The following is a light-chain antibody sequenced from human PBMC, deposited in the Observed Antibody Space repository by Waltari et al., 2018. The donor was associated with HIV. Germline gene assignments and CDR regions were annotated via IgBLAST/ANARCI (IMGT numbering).Light chain of an antibody. J-gene: IGKJ1*01. CDR2: GAS. CDR1: DNVKSTH. Sequence: IVLTQSPGTLSLSQGESAALSCRARDNVKSTHLAGYQQRPGQSPRLLMYGASSSASGIPERFVGSGSGTDFTLNITRLEPEDFAMYYCQQYGSSFWTFGQGTKVEMK. CDR3: QQYGSSFWT. V-gene: IGKV3-20*01.